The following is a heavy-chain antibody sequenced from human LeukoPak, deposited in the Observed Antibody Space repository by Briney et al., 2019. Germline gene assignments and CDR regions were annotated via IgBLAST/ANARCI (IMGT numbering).Heavy chain of an antibody. CDR3: ARGEKYQLVDY. Sequence: ASVKVSCKASGGTFSSYAISWVRQAPGQGLEWMGGIIPIFGTANYAQKFQGRVTMTTDTSTSTAYMELRSLRSDDTAVYYCARGEKYQLVDYWGQGTLVTVSS. CDR2: IIPIFGTA. V-gene: IGHV1-69*05. J-gene: IGHJ4*02. D-gene: IGHD2-2*01. CDR1: GGTFSSYA.